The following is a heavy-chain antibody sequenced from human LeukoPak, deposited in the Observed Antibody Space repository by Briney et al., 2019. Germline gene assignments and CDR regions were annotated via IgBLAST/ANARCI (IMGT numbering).Heavy chain of an antibody. CDR3: ANLEYSSSYSYYYGMDV. CDR1: GGTFSSYA. Sequence: ASVKVSCKASGGTFSSYAISWVRQAPGQGLEWMGGIIPIFGTANYAQKFQGRVTITADESTSTAYMELSSLRSEDTAVYYCANLEYSSSYSYYYGMDVWGQGTTVTVSS. CDR2: IIPIFGTA. V-gene: IGHV1-69*13. D-gene: IGHD6-6*01. J-gene: IGHJ6*02.